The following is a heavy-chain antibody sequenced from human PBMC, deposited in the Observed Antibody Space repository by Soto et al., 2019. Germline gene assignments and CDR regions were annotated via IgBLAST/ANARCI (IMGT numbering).Heavy chain of an antibody. J-gene: IGHJ6*02. Sequence: HPGGSLRLSCTASGFTFGDYAMSWFRQAPGKGLEWVGFIRSKAYGGTTEYAASVKGRFTISRDDSKSIAYLQMNSLKTEDTAVYYCTRDIIGLPTGDADYYYYGMDVWGQGTTVTVSS. CDR2: IRSKAYGGTT. V-gene: IGHV3-49*03. CDR1: GFTFGDYA. D-gene: IGHD7-27*01. CDR3: TRDIIGLPTGDADYYYYGMDV.